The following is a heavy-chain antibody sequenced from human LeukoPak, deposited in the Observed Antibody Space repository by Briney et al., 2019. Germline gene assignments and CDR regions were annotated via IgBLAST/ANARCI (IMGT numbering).Heavy chain of an antibody. Sequence: SETLSLTCTVSGGSISSSSYYWGWIRQPPGKGLEWIGSIYYTGSTYYNPSLKSRVTISVDTSKNQFSLKLSSVTAADTAVYYCARGSDSTIDYWGQGTLVTVSS. CDR3: ARGSDSTIDY. V-gene: IGHV4-39*07. CDR1: GGSISSSSYY. D-gene: IGHD3/OR15-3a*01. J-gene: IGHJ4*02. CDR2: IYYTGST.